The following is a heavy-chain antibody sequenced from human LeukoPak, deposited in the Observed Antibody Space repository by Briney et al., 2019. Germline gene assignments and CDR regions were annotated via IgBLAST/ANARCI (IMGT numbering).Heavy chain of an antibody. CDR2: IPGSGGIT. CDR3: VKDYYVA. D-gene: IGHD3-10*02. CDR1: GFTLSTYA. J-gene: IGHJ5*02. V-gene: IGHV3-23*01. Sequence: QPGGSLRLSCAASGFTLSTYAMSWVRQAPGKGLDWVSTIPGSGGITYYADSVKGRFTISRDNSKNTVYLQMNSLRAEDTAVYYCVKDYYVAWGQGTLVTVSS.